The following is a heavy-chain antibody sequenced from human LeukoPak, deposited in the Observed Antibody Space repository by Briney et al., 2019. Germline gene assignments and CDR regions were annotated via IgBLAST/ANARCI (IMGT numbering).Heavy chain of an antibody. CDR2: IYYSGST. J-gene: IGHJ4*02. CDR3: ARHAPLKGSLDY. Sequence: PSETLSLTCTVSGGSISSYYWSWIRQPPGKGLEWIGYIYYSGSTNYNPSLKSRVTISVDTSENQFSLKLSSVTAADTAVYYCARHAPLKGSLDYWGQGTLVTVSS. CDR1: GGSISSYY. D-gene: IGHD1-26*01. V-gene: IGHV4-59*08.